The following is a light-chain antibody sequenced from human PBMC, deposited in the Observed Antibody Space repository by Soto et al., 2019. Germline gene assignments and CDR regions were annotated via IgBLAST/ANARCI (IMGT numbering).Light chain of an antibody. J-gene: IGLJ1*01. V-gene: IGLV2-14*03. CDR3: SSYSNSTTLYV. CDR1: SRDVGGYNY. CDR2: DVS. Sequence: QSALTQPASVSGSPGQSITISCTGTSRDVGGYNYVSWYQKNPGKAPKLMIYDVSNRPSGVSDRFSGSKPGSTASLTISGLQAEDEADYYCSSYSNSTTLYVFGTGTKVTVL.